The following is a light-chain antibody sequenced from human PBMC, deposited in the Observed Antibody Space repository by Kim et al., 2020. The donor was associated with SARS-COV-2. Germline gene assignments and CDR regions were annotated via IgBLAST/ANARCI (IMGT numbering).Light chain of an antibody. CDR1: SSNIGAGYD. J-gene: IGLJ3*02. CDR3: QSYDSSSWV. Sequence: PGQGVTISCTGSSSNIGAGYDVHWYQQLPGTAPKLLIYGNSNRPSGVPDRFSGSKSGTSASLAITGLQAEDEADYYCQSYDSSSWVFGGGTQLTV. V-gene: IGLV1-40*01. CDR2: GNS.